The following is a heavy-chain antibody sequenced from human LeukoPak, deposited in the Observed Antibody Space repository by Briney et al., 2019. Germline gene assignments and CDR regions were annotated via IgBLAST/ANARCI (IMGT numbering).Heavy chain of an antibody. D-gene: IGHD3-16*01. V-gene: IGHV3-21*01. CDR1: GFTFKTYT. CDR3: AREGGYQYYYAMDV. CDR2: ISSSSSYI. Sequence: KSGGSLRLSCAASGFTFKTYTMHWVRQAPGMGLEWVSSISSSSSYIFYADSVKGQFTISRDNAKNSLYLQMSSLRAEDAAVYYCAREGGYQYYYAMDVWGQGTTVTVSS. J-gene: IGHJ6*02.